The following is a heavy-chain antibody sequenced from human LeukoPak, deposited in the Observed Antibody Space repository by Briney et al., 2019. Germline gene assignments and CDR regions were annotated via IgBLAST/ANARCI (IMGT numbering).Heavy chain of an antibody. CDR3: ANGPVATDSTYYGMDV. CDR2: ISGSGGST. D-gene: IGHD5-12*01. Sequence: PGGSLRLSCAASGFTFSSYAMSWVRQAPGKGLEWVSAISGSGGSTYYADSAKGRFTISRDNSKNTLYLQMNSLRAEDTAVYYCANGPVATDSTYYGMDVWGQGTTVTVSS. V-gene: IGHV3-23*01. J-gene: IGHJ6*02. CDR1: GFTFSSYA.